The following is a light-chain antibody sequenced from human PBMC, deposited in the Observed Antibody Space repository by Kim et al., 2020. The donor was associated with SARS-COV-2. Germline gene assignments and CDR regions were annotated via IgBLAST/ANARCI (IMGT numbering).Light chain of an antibody. CDR2: DVS. Sequence: ITISCTGTSSDVCGYNYVSWYQQHPGKAPTLMIYDVSNRPSGVSNRFSGSKSGNTASLTISGLQAEDEADYYCSSYTSSSTLNWVFGGGTQLTVL. CDR3: SSYTSSSTLNWV. V-gene: IGLV2-14*03. J-gene: IGLJ3*02. CDR1: SSDVCGYNY.